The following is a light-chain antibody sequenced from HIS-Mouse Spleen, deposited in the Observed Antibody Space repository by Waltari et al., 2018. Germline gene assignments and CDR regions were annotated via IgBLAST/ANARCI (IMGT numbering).Light chain of an antibody. CDR1: SSDVGSYNL. CDR2: EGR. J-gene: IGLJ3*02. CDR3: CSYAGSSTWV. V-gene: IGLV2-23*01. Sequence: QSALTQPASVSGSPGQSIPISCTGTSSDVGSYNLVSWYQQHPGKAPKLMIYEGRKRRAGVSNRFSGSKSGNTASLTISGLQAEDEADYYCCSYAGSSTWVFGGGTKLTVL.